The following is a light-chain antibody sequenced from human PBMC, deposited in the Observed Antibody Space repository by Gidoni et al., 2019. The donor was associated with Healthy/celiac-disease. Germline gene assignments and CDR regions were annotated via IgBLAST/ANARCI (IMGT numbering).Light chain of an antibody. Sequence: ETAFAQSPATLSLSPGERVTLSCRASQSVSSYLAWYQQKPGQAPRLLIYDASNRATDIPSRFSGSGSGTDFTLTISSLEPEDFAIYYCQQRSNWPPITFGQGTRLEIK. CDR2: DAS. CDR3: QQRSNWPPIT. J-gene: IGKJ5*01. CDR1: QSVSSY. V-gene: IGKV3-11*01.